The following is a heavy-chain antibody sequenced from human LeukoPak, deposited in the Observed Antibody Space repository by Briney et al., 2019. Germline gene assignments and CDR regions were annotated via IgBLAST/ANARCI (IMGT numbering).Heavy chain of an antibody. CDR2: INPSGGST. CDR3: ARGRGGFYDSSGYYNFDY. Sequence: ASVKVSCKASGYTFTSYNMHWVRQAPGQGLEWMGIINPSGGSTNYAQKFQGRVTMTRDTSTSTVYMELSSLRSEDTAVYYCARGRGGFYDSSGYYNFDYWGQGTLVTVSS. D-gene: IGHD3-22*01. J-gene: IGHJ4*02. V-gene: IGHV1-46*01. CDR1: GYTFTSYN.